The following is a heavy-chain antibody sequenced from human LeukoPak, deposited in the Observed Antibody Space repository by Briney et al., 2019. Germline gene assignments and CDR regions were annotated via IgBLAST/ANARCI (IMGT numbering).Heavy chain of an antibody. CDR1: GGTFSTYA. CDR3: ARVFARGGEITGSYYYY. CDR2: IIPLFGTA. J-gene: IGHJ4*02. V-gene: IGHV1-69*05. Sequence: SVKASCKASGGTFSTYAGRWVRQAPEQGLECMGGIIPLFGTANYAQKFRGRVTITTDESTSTAYMELSSLRSEDTAIYYCARVFARGGEITGSYYYYWGQGTLVTVSS. D-gene: IGHD3-10*01.